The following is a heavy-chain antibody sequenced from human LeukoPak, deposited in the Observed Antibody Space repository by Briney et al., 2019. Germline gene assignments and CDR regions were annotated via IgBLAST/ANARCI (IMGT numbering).Heavy chain of an antibody. Sequence: GGSLRLSCAASGFSISRCWMSWLRHAPGKGLEWVADIKQDGSDKYYVDSMKGRFTISRDNAKNSLYLQMNSLRAKDTAVYYCAGGSGYYSTPTYFDYWGQGTLVTVSS. CDR1: GFSISRCW. CDR2: IKQDGSDK. V-gene: IGHV3-7*04. CDR3: AGGSGYYSTPTYFDY. J-gene: IGHJ4*02. D-gene: IGHD3-22*01.